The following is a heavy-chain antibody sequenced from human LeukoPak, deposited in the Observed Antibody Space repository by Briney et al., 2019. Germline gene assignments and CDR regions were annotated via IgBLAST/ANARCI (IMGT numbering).Heavy chain of an antibody. CDR1: AGSISSYY. Sequence: SETLSLTSTVSAGSISSYYWSWMRHPPGQGLKWRVYTYYGGSTNYNPSPNSRATISVDTFKNQFYLNLSSVTAADTALYYCARRPAVAGPYYFDYWGQGTLATVSS. J-gene: IGHJ4*02. D-gene: IGHD6-19*01. CDR2: TYYGGST. V-gene: IGHV4-59*08. CDR3: ARRPAVAGPYYFDY.